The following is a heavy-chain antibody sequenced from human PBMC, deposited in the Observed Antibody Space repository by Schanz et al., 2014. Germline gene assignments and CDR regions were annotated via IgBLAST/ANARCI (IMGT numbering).Heavy chain of an antibody. J-gene: IGHJ6*02. CDR1: GYTFTRYY. V-gene: IGHV1-46*01. Sequence: QVQLVQSGAEVKKPGASVKVSCKASGYTFTRYYIHWVRQAPGQGLEWMGIINPSGGSTTYAQKFQGRVTMTSDTSTSTVYIELSSLRSEDTAVYYCARNYGGHSEESDRYGMDVWGQGTTVTVSS. D-gene: IGHD4-17*01. CDR2: INPSGGST. CDR3: ARNYGGHSEESDRYGMDV.